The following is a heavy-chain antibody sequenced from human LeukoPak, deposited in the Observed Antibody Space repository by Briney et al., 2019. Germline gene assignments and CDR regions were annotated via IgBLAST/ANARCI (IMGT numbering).Heavy chain of an antibody. D-gene: IGHD4-17*01. Sequence: SVKVSCKASGGTFSSYAISWVRQAPGQGLEWMGRIIPIFGTANYAQKFQGRVTITTDESTSTAYMELSSLRSEDTAVYYCARGRPYGDYAFYYWGQGTLVTISS. V-gene: IGHV1-69*05. CDR2: IIPIFGTA. CDR1: GGTFSSYA. CDR3: ARGRPYGDYAFYY. J-gene: IGHJ4*02.